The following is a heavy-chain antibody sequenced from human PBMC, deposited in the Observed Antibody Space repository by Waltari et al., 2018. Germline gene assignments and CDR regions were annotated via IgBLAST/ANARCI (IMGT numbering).Heavy chain of an antibody. J-gene: IGHJ4*02. CDR1: GYSFSDHY. Sequence: QVQLVQSGAEVMKPGASVKVSCKPSGYSFSDHYLHWVRQAPGQGLDWMGCIKPDSGCTYDAQEFQGRVTLTGDMAISTVYMDFSSLTSDDTAIYYCVRDFDWGPDYWGQGTLVTVSS. V-gene: IGHV1-2*02. CDR3: VRDFDWGPDY. D-gene: IGHD3-9*01. CDR2: IKPDSGCT.